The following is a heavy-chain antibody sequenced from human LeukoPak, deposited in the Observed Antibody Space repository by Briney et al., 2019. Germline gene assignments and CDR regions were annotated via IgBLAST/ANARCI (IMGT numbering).Heavy chain of an antibody. V-gene: IGHV4-39*01. CDR2: IYYSGGT. D-gene: IGHD3-22*01. J-gene: IGHJ1*01. CDR3: ARQFYESRSPHAKYFQQ. Sequence: SETLSLTCSVSGGSLSSSSYYWGWIRQAPGGGLGWIGNIYYSGGTYYSPSLKSRVTISLDTSKNQFSLKLNSVTAAHTAVYYCARQFYESRSPHAKYFQQWGQGTLVTVSS. CDR1: GGSLSSSSYY.